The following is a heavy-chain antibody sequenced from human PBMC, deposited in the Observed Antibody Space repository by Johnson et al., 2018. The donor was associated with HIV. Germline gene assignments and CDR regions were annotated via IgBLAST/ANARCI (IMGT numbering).Heavy chain of an antibody. CDR1: GFTFDDYG. CDR2: INWNGGST. D-gene: IGHD3-22*01. V-gene: IGHV3-20*04. J-gene: IGHJ3*02. CDR3: ARGIVVFTRGPGSDAFDS. Sequence: VQLVESGGGVVRPGGSLRLSCAASGFTFDDYGMTWVRQAPGKGLEWVSGINWNGGSTGYVDSVKGRFTISRDNAKNSLYLQMNILRAEDTAFAYWARGIVVFTRGPGSDAFDSWGQGTMVTVSS.